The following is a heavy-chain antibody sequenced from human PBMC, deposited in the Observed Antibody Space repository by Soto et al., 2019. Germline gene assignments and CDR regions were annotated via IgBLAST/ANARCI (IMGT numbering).Heavy chain of an antibody. D-gene: IGHD3-9*01. CDR1: GFTFSSYA. J-gene: IGHJ6*01. CDR2: ISYDGSNK. V-gene: IGHV3-30-3*01. CDR3: AREDILTGYSPVVYYYGMDV. Sequence: QVQLVESGGGVVQPGRSLRLSCAASGFTFSSYAMHWVRQAPGKGLEWVAVISYDGSNKYYADSVKGRFTISRDNSKNTLYLQMNSLRAEDTAVYYCAREDILTGYSPVVYYYGMDVW.